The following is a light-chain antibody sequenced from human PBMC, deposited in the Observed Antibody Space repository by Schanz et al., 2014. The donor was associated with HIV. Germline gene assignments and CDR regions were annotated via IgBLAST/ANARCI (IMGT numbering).Light chain of an antibody. J-gene: IGLJ2*01. Sequence: QSALTQPASVSGSPGQSITISCTGTSSDVGSYNLVSWYQQHPGKAPKLMIYDVSDRPSGVSNRFSGSKSGNTASLTVSGLQAEDEADYYCSSYVDTYSVVFGGGTKLTVL. CDR2: DVS. V-gene: IGLV2-14*02. CDR1: SSDVGSYNL. CDR3: SSYVDTYSVV.